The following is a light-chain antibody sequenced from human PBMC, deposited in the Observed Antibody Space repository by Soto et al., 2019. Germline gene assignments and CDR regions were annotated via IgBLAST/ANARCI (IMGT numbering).Light chain of an antibody. J-gene: IGKJ2*01. V-gene: IGKV3-20*01. CDR3: QQYGSSTGYT. Sequence: EIVLTQSPGTLSLSPGERATLSCRASQSVSSSYLAWYQQKPGQAPRLLIYGASSRATGIPDRFSGSGSGTDFTLTISRLEPGDFAVYYCQQYGSSTGYTFGQGTKLEIK. CDR1: QSVSSSY. CDR2: GAS.